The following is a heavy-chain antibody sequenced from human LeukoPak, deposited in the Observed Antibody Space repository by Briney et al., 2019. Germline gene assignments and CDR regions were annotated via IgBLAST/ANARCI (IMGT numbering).Heavy chain of an antibody. CDR1: GYSFTSYW. CDR3: ARPGLGYYGSGSYYNAFDI. CDR2: IYPGDSDT. V-gene: IGHV5-51*01. D-gene: IGHD3-10*01. Sequence: GESLKISCKGSGYSFTSYWIGWVRQLPGKGLEWMGIIYPGDSDTRYSPSFQGQVTISADKSISTAYLQWSSLKASDTAMYYCARPGLGYYGSGSYYNAFDIWGQGTMVTVSS. J-gene: IGHJ3*02.